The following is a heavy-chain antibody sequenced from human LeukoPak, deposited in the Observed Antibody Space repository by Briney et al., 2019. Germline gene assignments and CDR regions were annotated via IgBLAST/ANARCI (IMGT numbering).Heavy chain of an antibody. V-gene: IGHV4-39*07. CDR3: AKTGSSIAARPPDF. J-gene: IGHJ4*02. CDR1: GGSFSSSPYY. D-gene: IGHD6-6*01. CDR2: VYYSGST. Sequence: SETLSLTCTVSGGSFSSSPYYWGWVRQPPGKGLEWIGSVYYSGSTFYNPSLKSRVTISLDTSKNQFSLRLTSVTAADTAVYYCAKTGSSIAARPPDFWGQGTLVTVSS.